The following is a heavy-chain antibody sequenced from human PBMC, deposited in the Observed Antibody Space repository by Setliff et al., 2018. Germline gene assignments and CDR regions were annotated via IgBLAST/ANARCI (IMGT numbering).Heavy chain of an antibody. D-gene: IGHD3-10*01. V-gene: IGHV4-61*02. CDR1: GGSIRSGSFY. CDR2: VHASGSP. CDR3: ARRDGSIIYREFFDY. Sequence: SETLSLTCTVSGGSIRSGSFYWSWIRQSAEKGLEWIGRVHASGSPNYNPSFKGRVTISLDTSTNQFSLNLNSVTAADTAVYECARRDGSIIYREFFDYWGQGALVTVSS. J-gene: IGHJ4*02.